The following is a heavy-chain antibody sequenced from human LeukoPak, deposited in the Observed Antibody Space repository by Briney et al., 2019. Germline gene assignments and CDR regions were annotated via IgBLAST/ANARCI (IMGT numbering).Heavy chain of an antibody. J-gene: IGHJ5*02. D-gene: IGHD6-19*01. CDR2: IYYSGST. V-gene: IGHV4-39*01. CDR3: ARHRFSSGWFALLNYFDP. Sequence: SETLSLTCNVSGGSISSSNYYWGWLRQPPGKGLEWIGSIYYSGSTHYNPSLKSRVTISVDTSKNQLSLKVSSVTAADTAVYYCARHRFSSGWFALLNYFDPWGQGTLVTVSS. CDR1: GGSISSSNYY.